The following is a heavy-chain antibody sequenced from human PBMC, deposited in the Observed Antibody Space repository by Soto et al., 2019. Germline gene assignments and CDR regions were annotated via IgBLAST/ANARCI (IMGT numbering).Heavy chain of an antibody. D-gene: IGHD2-15*01. CDR2: IWYDGSNK. CDR3: ARDQRGGSCYSCWYFDL. CDR1: GFTLSSYG. V-gene: IGHV3-33*01. J-gene: IGHJ2*01. Sequence: QVQLVESGGGVVQPGRSLRLSCAASGFTLSSYGMHWVRQAPGKGLEWVAVIWYDGSNKYYEDSVKGRFTISRDNSKNTLYLQLNCLRAEDTAVYYCARDQRGGSCYSCWYFDLWGRGTLVTVSS.